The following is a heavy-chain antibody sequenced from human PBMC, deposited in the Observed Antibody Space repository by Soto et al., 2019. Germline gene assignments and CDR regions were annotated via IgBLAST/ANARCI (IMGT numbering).Heavy chain of an antibody. V-gene: IGHV4-34*01. J-gene: IGHJ4*02. CDR3: AGRYCGSTSCYFDY. D-gene: IGHD2-2*01. CDR2: INHSGST. CDR1: GGSFSGYY. Sequence: SETLSLTCAVYGGSFSGYYWSWIRQPPGKGLEWIGEINHSGSTNYNPSLKSRVTISVDTSKNQFSLKLSSVTAADTAVYYCAGRYCGSTSCYFDYWGQGTLVTVSS.